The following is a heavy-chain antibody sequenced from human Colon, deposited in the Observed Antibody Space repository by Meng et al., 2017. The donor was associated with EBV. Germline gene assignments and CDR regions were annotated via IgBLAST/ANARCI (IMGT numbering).Heavy chain of an antibody. CDR2: MDYRGSI. D-gene: IGHD2-2*01. V-gene: IGHV4-30-4*01. CDR3: ARGELLWDY. CDR1: GACTSSGDYF. J-gene: IGHJ4*02. Sequence: HAPGPGLVNPSQICLLTCTGFGACTSSGDYFWSWIRQPPGKGLEWIGYMDYRGSIFYNPSLKSRVTISVDTSKNQFSLKLSSVIAADTAVYFCARGELLWDYWGQGTLVTVSS.